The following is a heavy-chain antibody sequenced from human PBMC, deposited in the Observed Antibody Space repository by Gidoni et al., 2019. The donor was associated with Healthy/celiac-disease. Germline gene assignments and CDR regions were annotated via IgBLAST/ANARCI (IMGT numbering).Heavy chain of an antibody. Sequence: EVQLVESGGGLVQPVGSLRLALAAFGLAFSSYAMSWVRQAPGKGVEWASAISGSGGSTYYADSVKGRFTISRDNSKNTLYMKMNSLRAEDKAVYYCAKDWDCSGGSCLHWGQGTLVTVSS. D-gene: IGHD2-15*01. J-gene: IGHJ4*02. V-gene: IGHV3-23*04. CDR3: AKDWDCSGGSCLH. CDR2: ISGSGGST. CDR1: GLAFSSYA.